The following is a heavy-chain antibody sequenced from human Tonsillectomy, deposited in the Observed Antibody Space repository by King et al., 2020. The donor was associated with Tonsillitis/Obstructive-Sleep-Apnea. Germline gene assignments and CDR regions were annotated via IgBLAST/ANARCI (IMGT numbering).Heavy chain of an antibody. CDR1: GFTFSSYA. CDR3: AKVRSLSFGELGNDAFYS. V-gene: IGHV3-23*04. Sequence: VQLVESGGGLVQPGGSLRLSCAASGFTFSSYAMSWVRQAPGKGLEWVSGISGSGSSTYYADSVKGRFTISRDNSKNTLYLQMNSLRAEDTAVYYCAKVRSLSFGELGNDAFYSWGQGIIVTVS. D-gene: IGHD3-10*01. CDR2: ISGSGSST. J-gene: IGHJ3*02.